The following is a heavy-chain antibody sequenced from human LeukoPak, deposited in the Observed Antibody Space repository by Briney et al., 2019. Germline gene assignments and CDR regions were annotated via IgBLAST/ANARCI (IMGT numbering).Heavy chain of an antibody. CDR3: ARMYYYGSGSYGLSPPIWFDP. Sequence: SETLSLTCTVSGGSISSGDYYWSWIRQPPGKGLEWIGYIYYSGSTYYNPSLKSRVTISVDTSKNQFPLKLSSVTAADTAVYYCARMYYYGSGSYGLSPPIWFDPWGQGTLVTVSS. J-gene: IGHJ5*02. CDR2: IYYSGST. D-gene: IGHD3-10*01. CDR1: GGSISSGDYY. V-gene: IGHV4-30-4*01.